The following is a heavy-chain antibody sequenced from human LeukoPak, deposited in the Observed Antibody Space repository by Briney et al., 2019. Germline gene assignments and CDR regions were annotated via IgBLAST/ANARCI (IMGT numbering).Heavy chain of an antibody. Sequence: GGSLRLSCAASGFTFSDYEMNWVRQAPGKGLEWVSSISSRNIYIYYADSVKGRFTISRDNAKNSLYLQMNSLRVEDTAVYYCASDRYYHGSGSYYSGAFDNWGQGTLVTVSS. CDR2: ISSRNIYI. D-gene: IGHD3-10*01. CDR3: ASDRYYHGSGSYYSGAFDN. CDR1: GFTFSDYE. J-gene: IGHJ4*02. V-gene: IGHV3-21*01.